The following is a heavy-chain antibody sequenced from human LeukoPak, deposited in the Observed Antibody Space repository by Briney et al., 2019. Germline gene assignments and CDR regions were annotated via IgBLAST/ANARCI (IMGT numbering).Heavy chain of an antibody. J-gene: IGHJ4*02. V-gene: IGHV3-33*06. CDR2: IWYDGSNK. D-gene: IGHD6-13*01. Sequence: GRSLRLSCAASVFTFYNYGMHWVRQAPGKGLEWVAVIWYDGSNKYYADSVKGRFTISRDNSKNTLYLQMNSLRVEDTAVYYCAKERAAAVEGYFDYWGQGTLVTVSS. CDR1: VFTFYNYG. CDR3: AKERAAAVEGYFDY.